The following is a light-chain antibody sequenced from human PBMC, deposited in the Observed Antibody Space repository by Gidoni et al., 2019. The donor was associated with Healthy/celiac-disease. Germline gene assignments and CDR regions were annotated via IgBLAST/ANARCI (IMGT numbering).Light chain of an antibody. Sequence: SYVLTQPPSVSVAPGQTARITCGGNNIGSKRVPWYQQKPGQAPVLVVYDDNDRPSRIPERFTGSNSGNTATLTISRVEAGDEADYYCQVWDSSSDHLVFGGGTKLTVL. J-gene: IGLJ2*01. V-gene: IGLV3-21*02. CDR3: QVWDSSSDHLV. CDR2: DDN. CDR1: NIGSKR.